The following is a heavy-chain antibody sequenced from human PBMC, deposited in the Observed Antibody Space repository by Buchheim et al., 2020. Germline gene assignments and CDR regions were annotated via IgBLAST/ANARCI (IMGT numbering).Heavy chain of an antibody. Sequence: QVQLVQSGAEVKKPGASVKVSCMASGYTFTTYYILWVRLAPGQGLEWMGNVNPDSGDTRYAQKFQDRVTMTRDTSTATVYMELSSLRFEDTAVYYCARVGDWIGYLDYWGQGTL. D-gene: IGHD3-3*01. J-gene: IGHJ4*02. CDR2: VNPDSGDT. V-gene: IGHV1-46*01. CDR1: GYTFTTYY. CDR3: ARVGDWIGYLDY.